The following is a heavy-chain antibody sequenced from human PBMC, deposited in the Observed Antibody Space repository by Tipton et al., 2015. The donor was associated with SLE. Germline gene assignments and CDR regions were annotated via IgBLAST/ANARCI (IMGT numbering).Heavy chain of an antibody. V-gene: IGHV4-39*01. CDR1: GESLSGHY. Sequence: TLSLTCTVYGESLSGHYWVWIRQPPGKGPEWIGSIYYSGSTHYNPSLKSRVTISVDMSKSQFSLNLNLVTAADTAIYYCARRKYYYMDVWGKGATVTVSS. CDR2: IYYSGST. J-gene: IGHJ6*03. CDR3: ARRKYYYMDV.